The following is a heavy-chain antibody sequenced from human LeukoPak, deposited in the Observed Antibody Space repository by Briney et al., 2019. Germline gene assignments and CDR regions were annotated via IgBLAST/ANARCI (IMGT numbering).Heavy chain of an antibody. D-gene: IGHD2-15*01. Sequence: SETLSPTCTVSGGSISSYYWSWIRQPAGKGLEWIGRIYTSGSTNYNPSLKSRVTMSVDTSKNQFSLKLSSVTAADTAVYYCARLGYCSGGSCYYFDYWGQGTLVTVSS. CDR3: ARLGYCSGGSCYYFDY. CDR1: GGSISSYY. CDR2: IYTSGST. V-gene: IGHV4-4*07. J-gene: IGHJ4*02.